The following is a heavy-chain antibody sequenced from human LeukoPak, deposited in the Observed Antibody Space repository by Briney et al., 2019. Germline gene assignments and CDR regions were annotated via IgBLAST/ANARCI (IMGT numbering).Heavy chain of an antibody. V-gene: IGHV1-18*01. CDR3: ARDHRGNWFDP. D-gene: IGHD3-16*01. J-gene: IGHJ5*02. CDR2: ISTYNGNT. Sequence: GASVKVSCKASGYTFTSYDISWVRQAPGQGLEWMGWISTYNGNTNYAQKLQGRVTMTTDTITTTAYMELRSLRSDDTAVYYCARDHRGNWFDPWGQGTLVTVSS. CDR1: GYTFTSYD.